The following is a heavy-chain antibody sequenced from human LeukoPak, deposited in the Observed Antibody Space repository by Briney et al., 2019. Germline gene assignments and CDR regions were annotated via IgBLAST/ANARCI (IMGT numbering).Heavy chain of an antibody. D-gene: IGHD2-2*01. J-gene: IGHJ6*02. Sequence: PSETLSLTCTVSGGSISSYYWSWIRQPPGKGLEWIGYIYYSGSTNYNPSLKSRVTISVDTSKNQFSLKLSSVTAADTAVYYCARGVGTSCYFCYSYYGMDVWGQGTTVTVSS. CDR1: GGSISSYY. CDR3: ARGVGTSCYFCYSYYGMDV. V-gene: IGHV4-59*12. CDR2: IYYSGST.